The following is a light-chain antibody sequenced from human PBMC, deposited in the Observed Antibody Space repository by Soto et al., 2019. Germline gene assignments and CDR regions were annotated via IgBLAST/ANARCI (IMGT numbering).Light chain of an antibody. CDR3: LQDYSYPWT. Sequence: AIQMTQSPSSLSASVGDRVTITCRASQGIGVALGWYQQGPGKAPKLLIYAASILQSGVPSRFSGSGSGTAFTLTISSLQPEDFATYYCLQDYSYPWTFGQGTKVEIK. V-gene: IGKV1-6*01. CDR1: QGIGVA. CDR2: AAS. J-gene: IGKJ1*01.